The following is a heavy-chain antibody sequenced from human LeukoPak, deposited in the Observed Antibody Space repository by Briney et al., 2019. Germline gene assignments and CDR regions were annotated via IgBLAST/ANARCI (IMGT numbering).Heavy chain of an antibody. V-gene: IGHV1-2*02. Sequence: ASVKVSCKASGYTFTSYGISWVRQAPGQGLEWMGWINPNSGGTNYAQKFQGRVTMTRDTSISTAYMELSRLRSDDTAVYYCARLRKRGYSGYDRPRPKEYYFDYWGQGTLVTVSS. CDR1: GYTFTSYG. J-gene: IGHJ4*02. CDR3: ARLRKRGYSGYDRPRPKEYYFDY. D-gene: IGHD5-12*01. CDR2: INPNSGGT.